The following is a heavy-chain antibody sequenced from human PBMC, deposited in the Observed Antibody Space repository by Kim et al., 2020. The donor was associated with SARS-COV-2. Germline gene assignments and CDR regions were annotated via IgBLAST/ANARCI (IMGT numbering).Heavy chain of an antibody. D-gene: IGHD3-10*01. J-gene: IGHJ4*02. CDR1: GFTFDDYA. CDR3: ANEVPPDLGYDY. V-gene: IGHV3-43*02. Sequence: GGSLRLSCAASGFTFDDYAMHWVRQAPGKGLEWVSLISGDGGSTYYADSVKGRFTISRDNSKNSLYLQMNSLRTEDTALYYCANEVPPDLGYDYWGQGTLSPSPQ. CDR2: ISGDGGST.